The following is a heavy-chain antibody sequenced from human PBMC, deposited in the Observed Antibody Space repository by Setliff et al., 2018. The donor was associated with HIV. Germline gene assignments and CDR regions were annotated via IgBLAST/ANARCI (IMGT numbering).Heavy chain of an antibody. Sequence: SETLSLTCTVSGGSFTSRSYYWGWIRQPPGKGLEWIGSIFCSGITYYNPSLKSRVTISVDMSNNQFSLKVTSVTAADTAVYYCMRGRSITIFGVAYFDFWGQGTQVTVSS. J-gene: IGHJ4*02. V-gene: IGHV4-39*01. CDR1: GGSFTSRSYY. D-gene: IGHD3-3*01. CDR2: IFCSGIT. CDR3: MRGRSITIFGVAYFDF.